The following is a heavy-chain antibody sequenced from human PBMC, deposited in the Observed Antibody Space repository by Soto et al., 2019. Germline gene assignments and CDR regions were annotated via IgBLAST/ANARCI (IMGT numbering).Heavy chain of an antibody. V-gene: IGHV1-2*04. Sequence: ASVKVSCKASGYTFTGYYMHWARQAPGQGLEWMGWINPNSGGTNYAQKFQGWVTMTRDTSISTAYMELSRLRSDDTAVYYCMTTVTTLIYWGQGTLVTVSSGKPENSLYLQMNSLRAEDTAVYYCARDRFDEEWSSYYYYMDVWGKGTTVTVSS. D-gene: IGHD4-4*01. J-gene: IGHJ6*03. CDR2: INPNSGGT. CDR1: GYTFTGYY. CDR3: MTTVTTLIYWGQGTLVTVSSGKPENSLYLQMNSLRAEDTAVYYCARDRFDEEWSSYYYYMDV.